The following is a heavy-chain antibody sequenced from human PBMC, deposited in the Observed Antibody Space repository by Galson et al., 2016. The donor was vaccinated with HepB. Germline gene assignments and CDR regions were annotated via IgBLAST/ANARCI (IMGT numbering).Heavy chain of an antibody. CDR2: INPHNGAT. CDR3: ARNFDITPYYFDY. V-gene: IGHV1-18*01. CDR1: GYRFTSFG. D-gene: IGHD3-9*01. Sequence: SVKVSCKASGYRFTSFGLTWMRLAPGQGLEWMGWINPHNGATNYAPKFRDRVTMTADKSTTTAYMELRSLTSDDSAVYYCARNFDITPYYFDYWGQGTLATVSS. J-gene: IGHJ4*02.